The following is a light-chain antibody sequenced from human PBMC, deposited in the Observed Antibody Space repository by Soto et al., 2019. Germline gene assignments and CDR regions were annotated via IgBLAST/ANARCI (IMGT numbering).Light chain of an antibody. J-gene: IGLJ2*01. CDR1: SSDVGGYNS. V-gene: IGLV2-14*03. Sequence: QSVLTQPASVSGSPGQSITISCTETSSDVGGYNSVSWYQHHPGKAPKLMIYDVSHRPSGVSNRFSGSKSGNTASLTISGLLAEDEDDYYCSSYTSISTLEVFGGGTKVTVL. CDR2: DVS. CDR3: SSYTSISTLEV.